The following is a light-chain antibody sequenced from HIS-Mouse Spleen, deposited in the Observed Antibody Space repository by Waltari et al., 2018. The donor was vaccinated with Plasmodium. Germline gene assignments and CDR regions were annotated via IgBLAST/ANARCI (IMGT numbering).Light chain of an antibody. Sequence: EIVMTQSPATLSVSPGERATLSCRASQSVSSNLAWYQQKPGQAPRLLIYGASTRATGIPARFSGSGSGTEFTLNINSLQSEDFAVYYCQQYNNWSFTFGPGTKVDIK. V-gene: IGKV3-15*01. CDR2: GAS. CDR3: QQYNNWSFT. J-gene: IGKJ3*01. CDR1: QSVSSN.